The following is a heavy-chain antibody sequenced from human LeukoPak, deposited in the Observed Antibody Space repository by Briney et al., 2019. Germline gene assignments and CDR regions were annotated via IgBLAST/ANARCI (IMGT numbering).Heavy chain of an antibody. CDR2: IYYSGST. Sequence: SETLSLTCTVSGGSINSYSWSGIRQPPGKGLEWIGYIYYSGSTNYNPSLKSRVTMSVDTSKNQFSLKLSSVTAADTAVYYCARDNPRMVRGDVLWDYWGQGTLVTVSS. V-gene: IGHV4-59*12. D-gene: IGHD3-10*01. J-gene: IGHJ4*02. CDR1: GGSINSYS. CDR3: ARDNPRMVRGDVLWDY.